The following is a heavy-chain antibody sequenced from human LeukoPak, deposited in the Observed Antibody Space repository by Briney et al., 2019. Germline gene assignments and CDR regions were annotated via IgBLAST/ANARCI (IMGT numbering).Heavy chain of an antibody. CDR3: ARDRCSGGSCQDDAFDI. CDR2: IGTAGDT. CDR1: GFTFSSYD. J-gene: IGHJ3*02. V-gene: IGHV3-13*01. D-gene: IGHD2-15*01. Sequence: GGSLRLSCAASGFTFSSYDMHWVRQATGKGLEWVSAIGTAGDTYYPGSVKGRFTISRENAKNSLYLQMDSLRAEDTAVYYCARDRCSGGSCQDDAFDIWGQGTMVTVSS.